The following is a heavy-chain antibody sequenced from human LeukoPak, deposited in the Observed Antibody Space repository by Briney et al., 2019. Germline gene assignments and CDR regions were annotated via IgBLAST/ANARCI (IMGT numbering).Heavy chain of an antibody. V-gene: IGHV1-8*01. CDR3: ARVRPRHFDY. Sequence: GASVKVSCKASGYTFTSYDINWVRQATGQGLEWMGWMNPNSGNTGYAQKFQGRVTMTRNTSISTAYMELSSLRSDDTAVYYCARVRPRHFDYWGQGTLVTVSS. CDR1: GYTFTSYD. CDR2: MNPNSGNT. J-gene: IGHJ4*02.